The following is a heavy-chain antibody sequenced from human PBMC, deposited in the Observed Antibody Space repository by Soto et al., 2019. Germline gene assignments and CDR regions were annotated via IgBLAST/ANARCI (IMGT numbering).Heavy chain of an antibody. CDR3: AKDLTTYYDFWSGYYSRDDYYYGMDV. Sequence: SLRLSCAASGFTFSSYGIHWGRQAPGKGLEWVAVISYDGSNKYYADSVKGRFTISRDNSKNTLYLQMNSLRAEDTAVYYCAKDLTTYYDFWSGYYSRDDYYYGMDVWGQGTTVTVSS. V-gene: IGHV3-30*18. CDR2: ISYDGSNK. CDR1: GFTFSSYG. D-gene: IGHD3-3*01. J-gene: IGHJ6*02.